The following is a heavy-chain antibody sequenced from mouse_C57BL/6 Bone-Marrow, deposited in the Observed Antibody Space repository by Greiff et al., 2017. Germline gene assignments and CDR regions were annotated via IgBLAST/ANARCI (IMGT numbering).Heavy chain of an antibody. J-gene: IGHJ1*03. CDR3: ARGPYGSSSWYFDV. CDR2: ISYDGSN. CDR1: GYSITSGYY. D-gene: IGHD1-1*01. Sequence: VQLKESGPGLVKPSQSLSLTCSVTGYSITSGYYWNWIRQFPGNKLEWMGYISYDGSNNYNPSLKNRISITRDTSKNQFFLKLNSVTTEDTATXYCARGPYGSSSWYFDVWGTGTTVTVSS. V-gene: IGHV3-6*01.